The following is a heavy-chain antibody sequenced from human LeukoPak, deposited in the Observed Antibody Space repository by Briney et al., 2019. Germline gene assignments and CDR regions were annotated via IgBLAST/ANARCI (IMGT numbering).Heavy chain of an antibody. CDR2: INPYNGNR. D-gene: IGHD3-10*01. V-gene: IGHV1-18*01. J-gene: IGHJ4*02. CDR1: GGTFSSYA. Sequence: RASVKVSCKASGGTFSSYAISWVRQAPGQGLEWMGWINPYNGNRYYAKKFQDRFNMSTDTSTSTVYMDLRTLTSDDTAIYYCARFQASAFRGFDYWGQGTLITVSS. CDR3: ARFQASAFRGFDY.